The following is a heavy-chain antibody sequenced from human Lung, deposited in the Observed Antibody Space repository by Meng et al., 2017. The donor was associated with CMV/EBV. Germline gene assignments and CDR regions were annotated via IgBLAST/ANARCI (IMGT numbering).Heavy chain of an antibody. CDR2: ININTGNP. CDR3: ARGNGWRFDY. CDR1: GYPFTSSS. J-gene: IGHJ4*02. V-gene: IGHV7-4-1*01. D-gene: IGHD6-19*01. Sequence: VQLGQSWSELKKLGDSVKVSCQDAGYPFTSSSMNWVRHAPGQGLEWMGWININTGNPTYAQGFTGRFVFSLDTSVSTAYLQIDSLKADDTAVYYCARGNGWRFDYWGQGTLVTVSS.